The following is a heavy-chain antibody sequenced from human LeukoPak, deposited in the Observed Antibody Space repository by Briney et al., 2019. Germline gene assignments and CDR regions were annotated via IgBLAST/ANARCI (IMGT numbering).Heavy chain of an antibody. D-gene: IGHD3-9*01. Sequence: NPGGSLRPSCAASGFTLSSYSMNWVRQAPGKGLEWVSSISSSSSYIYYADSVKGRFTVSRDNAKNSLYLQMSSLRAEDTAVYYCAKHYDILTGYYLFDYWGQGTLVTVSS. J-gene: IGHJ4*02. CDR1: GFTLSSYS. CDR2: ISSSSSYI. CDR3: AKHYDILTGYYLFDY. V-gene: IGHV3-21*01.